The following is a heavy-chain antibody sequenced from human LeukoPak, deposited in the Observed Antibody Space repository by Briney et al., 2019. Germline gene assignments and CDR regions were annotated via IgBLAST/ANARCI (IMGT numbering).Heavy chain of an antibody. V-gene: IGHV3-30-3*01. D-gene: IGHD3-22*01. J-gene: IGHJ4*02. CDR2: ISYDGSNK. CDR3: ARVSLRITMIVVGHFDY. CDR1: GFTFSSYA. Sequence: QTGGSLRLSRAASGFTFSSYAMHWVRQAPGKGLEWVAVISYDGSNKYYADSVKGRFTISRDNSKNTLYLQMNSLRAEDTAVYYCARVSLRITMIVVGHFDYWGQGTLVTVSS.